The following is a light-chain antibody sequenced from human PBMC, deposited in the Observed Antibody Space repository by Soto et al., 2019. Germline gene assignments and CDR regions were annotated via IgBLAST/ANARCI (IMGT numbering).Light chain of an antibody. CDR2: LAS. CDR3: QQYNNWPRT. J-gene: IGKJ1*01. Sequence: EIMMTQSPLSLPVTPGDPASISCRSRQSLLHSNGYSYVAWYLQKPGQSPQLXIYLASNRASGVPDRFSGSGSGTDFTLTISSLQSEDFEVYYCQQYNNWPRTFGQGTKVDIK. V-gene: IGKV2-28*01. CDR1: QSLLHSNGYSY.